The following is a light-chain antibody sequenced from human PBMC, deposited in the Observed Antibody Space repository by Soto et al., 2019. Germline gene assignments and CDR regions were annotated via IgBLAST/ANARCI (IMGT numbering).Light chain of an antibody. CDR1: NSDVGAYNY. J-gene: IGLJ3*02. CDR3: SSFTTSTTLV. Sequence: QSALTQPASVSGSPGQSITISCAGSNSDVGAYNYVSWYQQHPGKAPKLIIFDVSIRPSGVSDRFSASKSGNTASLTISGLQAEDEADYYCSSFTTSTTLVFGGGTKLTVL. CDR2: DVS. V-gene: IGLV2-14*03.